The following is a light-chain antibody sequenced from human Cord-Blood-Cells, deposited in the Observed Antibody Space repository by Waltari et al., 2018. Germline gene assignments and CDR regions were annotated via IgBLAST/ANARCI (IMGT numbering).Light chain of an antibody. V-gene: IGKV1-13*02. Sequence: AIQLTQSPSSLSASVGDRVTITCRASQGISSALAWYQQKPGKAPKLLIYDASSLESEVPSRFSGSGSGTDFTLTISSLQPEDFATYYCQQFNSYPQGYTFGQGTKLEIK. CDR3: QQFNSYPQGYT. J-gene: IGKJ2*01. CDR1: QGISSA. CDR2: DAS.